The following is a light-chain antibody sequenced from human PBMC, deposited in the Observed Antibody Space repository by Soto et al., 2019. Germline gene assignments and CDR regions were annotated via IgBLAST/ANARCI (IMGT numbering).Light chain of an antibody. V-gene: IGKV3-15*01. Sequence: EIVMTQSPATLSVSPGERATLSCRASQSVSTNLAWYQQKPGQAPRLLIYGASTRATGIPARFSGSGSGTEFTLTISSLQSEDFAVYYCQQFNKRPQTVGQGTKVDIK. CDR3: QQFNKRPQT. CDR2: GAS. CDR1: QSVSTN. J-gene: IGKJ1*01.